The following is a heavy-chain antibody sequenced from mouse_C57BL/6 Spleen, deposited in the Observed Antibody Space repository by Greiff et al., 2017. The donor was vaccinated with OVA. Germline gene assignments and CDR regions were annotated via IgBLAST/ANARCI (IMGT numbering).Heavy chain of an antibody. Sequence: EVQLQQSGPVLVKPGASVKMSCKASGYTFTDYYMNWVEQSHGKSLEWIGVINPYNGGTSYNQKFKGKATLTVDKSSSTAYMELNSLTSEDSAVYYCAETAQAYYYAMDYWGQGTSVTVSS. CDR1: GYTFTDYY. CDR3: AETAQAYYYAMDY. V-gene: IGHV1-19*01. J-gene: IGHJ4*01. CDR2: INPYNGGT. D-gene: IGHD3-2*02.